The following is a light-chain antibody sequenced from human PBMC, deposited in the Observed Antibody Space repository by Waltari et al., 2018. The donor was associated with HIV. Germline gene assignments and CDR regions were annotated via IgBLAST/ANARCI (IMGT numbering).Light chain of an antibody. CDR1: SSDIGRYNY. CDR3: SSYTSGDNLV. V-gene: IGLV2-8*01. CDR2: EVT. Sequence: QSALTQPPSASGSPGHSVTISCTGTSSDIGRYNYVSWYQQHPGKAPKLMIYEVTKRPSVVPDRFSGSKSDNTASLTVSGLQAEDEALYYCSSYTSGDNLVFGGGTKLTVL. J-gene: IGLJ2*01.